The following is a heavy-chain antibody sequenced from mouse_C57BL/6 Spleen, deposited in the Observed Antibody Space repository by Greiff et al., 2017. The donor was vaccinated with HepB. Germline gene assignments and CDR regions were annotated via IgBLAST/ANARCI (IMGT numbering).Heavy chain of an antibody. Sequence: QVQLQQPGAELVKPGASVKLSCKASGYTFTSYWMQWAKQRPGQGLEWIGEIDPSDSYTNYNQKFKGKATLTVDTSSSTAYMQLSSLTSEDSAVYYCARRGIDYYAMDYWGQGTSVTVSS. J-gene: IGHJ4*01. CDR1: GYTFTSYW. V-gene: IGHV1-50*01. CDR2: IDPSDSYT. CDR3: ARRGIDYYAMDY.